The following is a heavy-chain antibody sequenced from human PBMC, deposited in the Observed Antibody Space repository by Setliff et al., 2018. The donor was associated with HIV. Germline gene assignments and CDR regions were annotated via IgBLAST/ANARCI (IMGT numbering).Heavy chain of an antibody. Sequence: ASVKVSCKASGYTFTGYYIHWVRQAPGQGLEWMGRISPNSGGTNYAEKFQGRVTMTRDTSISTAYMELGSLISDDTAVYFCARGGPARVALLYWFDPWGQGTLVTVSS. V-gene: IGHV1-2*06. D-gene: IGHD2-21*01. CDR2: ISPNSGGT. CDR3: ARGGPARVALLYWFDP. J-gene: IGHJ5*02. CDR1: GYTFTGYY.